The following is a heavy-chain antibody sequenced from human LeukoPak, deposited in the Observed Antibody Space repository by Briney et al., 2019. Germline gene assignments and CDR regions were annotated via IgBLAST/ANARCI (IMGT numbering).Heavy chain of an antibody. CDR2: INPSGGST. D-gene: IGHD4-17*01. J-gene: IGHJ4*02. Sequence: GASVKVSCKASGYTFTSYYMHWVRQAPGRGLEWMGIINPSGGSTSYAQKFQGRVTMTRDTSTSTVYMELSSLRSEDTAVYYCARVFSMTTIPRAIDYWGQGTLVTVS. CDR1: GYTFTSYY. CDR3: ARVFSMTTIPRAIDY. V-gene: IGHV1-46*01.